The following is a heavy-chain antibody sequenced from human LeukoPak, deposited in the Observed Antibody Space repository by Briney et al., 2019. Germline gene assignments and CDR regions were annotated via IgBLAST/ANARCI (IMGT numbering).Heavy chain of an antibody. D-gene: IGHD3-22*01. J-gene: IGHJ4*02. V-gene: IGHV3-11*01. CDR3: ARWDSSGCLDY. CDR1: VLTFSDYY. CDR2: ISSSGTTI. Sequence: GGSLRLSCAASVLTFSDYYMSWIRQAPGEGVEWVSYISSSGTTIYYADSVKGRFTISRDNAKNSLYLQMNSLRAEDTAVYFCARWDSSGCLDYWGQGTMVTVSS.